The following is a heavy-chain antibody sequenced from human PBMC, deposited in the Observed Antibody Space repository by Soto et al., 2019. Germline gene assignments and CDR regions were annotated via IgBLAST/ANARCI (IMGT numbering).Heavy chain of an antibody. V-gene: IGHV3-74*01. D-gene: IGHD3-10*01. Sequence: EVHLVESGGGLVQPGGSLRLSCAASGFTFSKHWMHWVRQAPGQGLVWVSRTKTDGSTTYADSVKGRFTISRDNAKNTLYLEMNSLRAEDTAMYYCARDMRAVPWYGGISSAFDMWGQGTMVTVS. CDR2: TKTDGST. CDR3: ARDMRAVPWYGGISSAFDM. J-gene: IGHJ3*02. CDR1: GFTFSKHW.